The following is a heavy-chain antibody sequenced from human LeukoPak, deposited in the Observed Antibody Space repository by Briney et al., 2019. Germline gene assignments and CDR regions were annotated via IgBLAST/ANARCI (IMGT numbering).Heavy chain of an antibody. CDR2: IYGGESDT. CDR3: ARQRNIESAGSDYYGMDV. Sequence: GESLKISCKGSGDSFTSYWIGWVRQMPGKGLGCMGIIYGGESDTRYSPSFEGQVTISADKSISTAYLQWSSVKASDTAIYYCARQRNIESAGSDYYGMDVWGKGTTVTVSS. D-gene: IGHD6-13*01. J-gene: IGHJ6*04. CDR1: GDSFTSYW. V-gene: IGHV5-51*01.